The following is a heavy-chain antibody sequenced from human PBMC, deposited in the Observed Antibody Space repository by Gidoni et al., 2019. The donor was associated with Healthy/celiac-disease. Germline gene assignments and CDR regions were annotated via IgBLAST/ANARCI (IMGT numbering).Heavy chain of an antibody. CDR1: GRSISSGDYY. D-gene: IGHD3-3*01. J-gene: IGHJ5*02. Sequence: QVQLQESGPGLVHPSQTLSLTCTVSGRSISSGDYYLSRIRQPPGKGLEWIGYIYYSGSTYYNPSLKSRVTISVDTSKNQFSLKLSSVTAADTAVYYCARDRISSNDFWSGYGSNWFDPWGQGTLVTVSS. V-gene: IGHV4-30-4*01. CDR2: IYYSGST. CDR3: ARDRISSNDFWSGYGSNWFDP.